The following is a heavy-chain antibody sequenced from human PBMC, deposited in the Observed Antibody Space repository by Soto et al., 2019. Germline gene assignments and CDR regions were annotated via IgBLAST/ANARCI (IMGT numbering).Heavy chain of an antibody. CDR2: ISSRGDVT. V-gene: IGHV3-23*01. J-gene: IGHJ4*02. Sequence: EVHLLESGGGMAQPGGSLRLSCAGSGFTFNNYAMSWVRQAPGKGLEWVSTISSRGDVTYYADAVKGRFTISRDNSKNTLLLQMNSLRAEDAALYYCVKDMTMVRGVLAYFFDYWGQGTLVNVSS. CDR1: GFTFNNYA. CDR3: VKDMTMVRGVLAYFFDY. D-gene: IGHD3-10*01.